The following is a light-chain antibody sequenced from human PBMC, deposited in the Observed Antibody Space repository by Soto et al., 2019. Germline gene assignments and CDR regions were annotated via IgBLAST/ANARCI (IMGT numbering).Light chain of an antibody. CDR1: QSVSSN. CDR2: GAS. Sequence: EIVITQSPSTLSVSPGERATLSCRASQSVSSNLAWYQQKPGQAPRLLIYGASTGATGIPARFSGSGSGTEFTLTISSLQSEDCAIYYCQQYHTWPITFGGGTKVDIK. J-gene: IGKJ4*01. V-gene: IGKV3-15*01. CDR3: QQYHTWPIT.